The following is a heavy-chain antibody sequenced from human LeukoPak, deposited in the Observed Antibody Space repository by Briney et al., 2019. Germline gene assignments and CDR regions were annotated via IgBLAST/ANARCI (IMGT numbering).Heavy chain of an antibody. J-gene: IGHJ1*01. CDR3: ARDEGSSGRRRYFQH. CDR1: GFTFSSYG. Sequence: PGGSLRLSCAASGFTFSSYGMHWVRQAPGKGLEYVSAISSNGGSTYYANSVKGRFTISRDNSKNTLYLQMGSLRAEDMAVYYCARDEGSSGRRRYFQHWGQGTLVTVSS. D-gene: IGHD6-19*01. V-gene: IGHV3-64*01. CDR2: ISSNGGST.